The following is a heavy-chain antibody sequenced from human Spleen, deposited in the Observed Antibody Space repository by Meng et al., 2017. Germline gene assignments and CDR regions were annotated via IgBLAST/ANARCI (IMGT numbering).Heavy chain of an antibody. D-gene: IGHD6-19*01. V-gene: IGHV4-59*11. Sequence: QVQLQEPGPGLVKPSETLSLSFTVSSGTIRSHYWSWIRQPPGKGLEWIGYIFYSGRPNYSPSLKSRVTISIDTSKNQFSLRLSSVTPADTAMYYCASGSGSGWYYFDNWGQGTLVTVSS. CDR1: SGTIRSHY. CDR3: ASGSGSGWYYFDN. CDR2: IFYSGRP. J-gene: IGHJ4*02.